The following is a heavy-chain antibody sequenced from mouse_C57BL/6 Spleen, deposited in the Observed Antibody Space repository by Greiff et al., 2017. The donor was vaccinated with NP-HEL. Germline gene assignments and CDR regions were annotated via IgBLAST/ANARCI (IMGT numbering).Heavy chain of an antibody. CDR2: IDPEDGDT. D-gene: IGHD1-1*01. V-gene: IGHV14-1*01. CDR3: TDYGSSFFAY. CDR1: GFNIKDYY. J-gene: IGHJ3*01. Sequence: EVKLQQSGAELVRPGASVKLSCTASGFNIKDYYMHWVKQRPEQGLEWIGRIDPEDGDTEYAPKFQGKATMTADTSSNTAYLQLSSLTSEDTAVYYCTDYGSSFFAYWGQGTLVTVSA.